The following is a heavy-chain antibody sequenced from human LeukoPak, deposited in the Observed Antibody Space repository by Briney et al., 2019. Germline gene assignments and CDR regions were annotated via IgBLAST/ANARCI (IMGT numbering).Heavy chain of an antibody. CDR3: ARGGLSSGWHGNWFDP. Sequence: GESLKISCKGSGYSFTSYWIGWVRQMPGKGLEWMGIIYPGDSDTRYSPSFQGQVTISADKSISTAYLQWSSLKASDTAMYYCARGGLSSGWHGNWFDPWGQGTLVTVSS. CDR1: GYSFTSYW. J-gene: IGHJ5*02. D-gene: IGHD6-19*01. CDR2: IYPGDSDT. V-gene: IGHV5-51*01.